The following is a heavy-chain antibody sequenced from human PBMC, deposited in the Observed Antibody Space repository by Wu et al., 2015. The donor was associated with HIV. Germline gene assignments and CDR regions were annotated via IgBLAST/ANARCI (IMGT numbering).Heavy chain of an antibody. CDR3: ARGYYVWGSYRYTQMLNP. J-gene: IGHJ5*02. CDR1: GYTFTSYD. V-gene: IGHV1-8*01. Sequence: QVQLVQSGAEVKKPGASVKVSCKASGYTFTSYDINWVRQATGQGLEWMGWMNSNTGNTGFAQRFQGRVIMTRNTSIGTAYMELSSLSSEDTAVYYCARGYYVWGSYRYTQMLNPWGQGTLVTVSS. CDR2: MNSNTGNT. D-gene: IGHD3-16*02.